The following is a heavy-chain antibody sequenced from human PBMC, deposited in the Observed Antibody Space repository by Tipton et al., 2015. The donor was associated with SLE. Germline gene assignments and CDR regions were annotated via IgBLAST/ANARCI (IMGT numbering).Heavy chain of an antibody. CDR2: IRYDGSNK. V-gene: IGHV3-30*02. D-gene: IGHD1-26*01. Sequence: SLRLSCAASGFTFSSYGMHWVRQAPGKGLEWVAFIRYDGSNKYCADSVKGRFTISRDNSKNTLYLQMNSLRAEDTAVYYCASGVGASYYFDYWGQGTLVTVSS. CDR1: GFTFSSYG. J-gene: IGHJ4*02. CDR3: ASGVGASYYFDY.